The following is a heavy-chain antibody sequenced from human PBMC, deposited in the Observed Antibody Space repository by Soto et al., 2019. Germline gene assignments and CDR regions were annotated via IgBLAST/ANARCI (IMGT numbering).Heavy chain of an antibody. Sequence: QVQLVQSGAEVKKPGASVKVSCKASGYTFTSYGISWVRQAPGQGLEWMGWISAYNGNTNYAQKLQGRVTMTTDTSTSTAEMELRSLRSDDTAVYYCASLGGTYCSGGSCYSDWFDPWGQGTLVTVSS. V-gene: IGHV1-18*01. D-gene: IGHD2-15*01. J-gene: IGHJ5*02. CDR3: ASLGGTYCSGGSCYSDWFDP. CDR2: ISAYNGNT. CDR1: GYTFTSYG.